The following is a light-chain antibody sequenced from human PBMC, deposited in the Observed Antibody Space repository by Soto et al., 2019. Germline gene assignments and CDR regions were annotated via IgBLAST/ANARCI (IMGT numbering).Light chain of an antibody. CDR2: DVS. V-gene: IGLV2-14*01. CDR1: SSDVGGYNY. Sequence: QSALTQPASVSGSPGQSITISCTGTSSDVGGYNYVSWYQQHPGKAPKLMIYDVSNRPSGVSNRFSGSKSGNTPSLTISGLQAEDEADYYCSSYTSSSTLGDWVFGGGTKLTVL. J-gene: IGLJ3*02. CDR3: SSYTSSSTLGDWV.